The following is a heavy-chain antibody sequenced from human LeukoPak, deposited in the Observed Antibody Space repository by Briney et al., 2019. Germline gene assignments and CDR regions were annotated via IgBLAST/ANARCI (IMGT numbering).Heavy chain of an antibody. Sequence: ASVKVSCKASGDTFTTSYMCWVRQAPGQGLEWMGAINPSGGSTTYAQQFQGRVSMTRDLSTSTVYMGLSSLRSEDTAVYYCARNLMQFTGLAYWGQGTLVTVSS. J-gene: IGHJ4*02. D-gene: IGHD2-8*02. V-gene: IGHV1-46*01. CDR2: INPSGGST. CDR3: ARNLMQFTGLAY. CDR1: GDTFTTSY.